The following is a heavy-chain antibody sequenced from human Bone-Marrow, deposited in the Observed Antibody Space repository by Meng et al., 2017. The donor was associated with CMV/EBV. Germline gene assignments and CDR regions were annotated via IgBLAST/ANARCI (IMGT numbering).Heavy chain of an antibody. CDR1: GFTFSSYW. CDR3: ARERDSDMDV. Sequence: GESLKISCAASGFTFSSYWMSWVRQAPGKGLEWVANIKQDGSEKYYVDSVKGRFTISRDNAKNSLSLQMNSLRAEDTAVYYCARERDSDMDVWGQGTTVTVSS. CDR2: IKQDGSEK. V-gene: IGHV3-7*01. J-gene: IGHJ6*02.